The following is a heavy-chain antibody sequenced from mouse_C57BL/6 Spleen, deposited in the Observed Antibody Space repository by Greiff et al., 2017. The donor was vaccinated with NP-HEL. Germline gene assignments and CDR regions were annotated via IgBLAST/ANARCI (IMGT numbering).Heavy chain of an antibody. V-gene: IGHV5-9*01. D-gene: IGHD1-1*01. J-gene: IGHJ2*01. CDR2: ISGGGGNT. Sequence: EVMLVESGGGLVKPGGSLKLSCAASGFTFSSYTMSWVRQTPEKRLEWVATISGGGGNTYYPDSVKGRFTISRDNAKNTLYLQMSSLRSEDTALYYCARQGGIITTVVGDYFDYWGQGTTLTVSS. CDR3: ARQGGIITTVVGDYFDY. CDR1: GFTFSSYT.